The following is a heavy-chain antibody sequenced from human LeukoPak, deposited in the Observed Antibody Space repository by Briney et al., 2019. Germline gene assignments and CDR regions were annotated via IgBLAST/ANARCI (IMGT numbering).Heavy chain of an antibody. Sequence: GASVKVSCKASGGTFSSYAISWVRQAPGQGLEWMGGIIPIFGTANYAQKFQGRVTITADKSTSTAYMELSSLRSEDTAVYYCARVCSGGSCYPYPTDAFDIWGQGTMVTVSS. CDR3: ARVCSGGSCYPYPTDAFDI. V-gene: IGHV1-69*06. CDR1: GGTFSSYA. J-gene: IGHJ3*02. CDR2: IIPIFGTA. D-gene: IGHD2-15*01.